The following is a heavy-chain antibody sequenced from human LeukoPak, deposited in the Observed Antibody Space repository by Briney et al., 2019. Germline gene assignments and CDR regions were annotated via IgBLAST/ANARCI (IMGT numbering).Heavy chain of an antibody. CDR3: ASGLAAAGKTNWFDP. V-gene: IGHV1-69*13. Sequence: SVKVSCKASGGTFSSYAISWVRQAPGQGLEWMGGIIPIFGTANYAQKFQGRVTITADESTSTAYMELSSLRSEDTAVYYCASGLAAAGKTNWFDPWGQGTLVTVPS. J-gene: IGHJ5*02. CDR2: IIPIFGTA. CDR1: GGTFSSYA. D-gene: IGHD6-13*01.